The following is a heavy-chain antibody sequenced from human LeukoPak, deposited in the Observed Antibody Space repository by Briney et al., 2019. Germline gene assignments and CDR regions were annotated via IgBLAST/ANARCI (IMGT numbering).Heavy chain of an antibody. CDR2: INHSGST. V-gene: IGHV4-34*01. Sequence: SETLSLTCAVYGGSLSDYYWRWIRQPPGKGLEWIGEINHSGSTNYNPSLKSRVTISVDTSKNQFSLKLSSVTAADTAVYYCASSYDILTGYYPLNAFDIWGQGTMVTVSS. CDR1: GGSLSDYY. J-gene: IGHJ3*02. D-gene: IGHD3-9*01. CDR3: ASSYDILTGYYPLNAFDI.